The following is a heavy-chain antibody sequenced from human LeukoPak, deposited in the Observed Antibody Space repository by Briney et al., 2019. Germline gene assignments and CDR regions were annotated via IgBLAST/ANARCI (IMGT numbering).Heavy chain of an antibody. CDR2: IHYSGNT. V-gene: IGHV4-59*01. D-gene: IGHD5-18*01. CDR3: ARYVSSASDFDY. CDR1: GGPINRYY. Sequence: SETLSLTCAVSGGPINRYYWSWSRQPPGKGLEWIGYIHYSGNTNYNPSLSSRVTISVDTSKNQFSLKVNSVTAADTAMSYCARYVSSASDFDYWGQGALVTVSS. J-gene: IGHJ4*02.